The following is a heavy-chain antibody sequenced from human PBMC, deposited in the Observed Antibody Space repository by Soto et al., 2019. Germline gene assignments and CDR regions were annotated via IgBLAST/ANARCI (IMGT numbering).Heavy chain of an antibody. CDR1: GFTFSSYW. D-gene: IGHD1-20*01. J-gene: IGHJ3*02. V-gene: IGHV3-7*01. CDR3: ARDQGYNWNDDAFDI. CDR2: IKQDGREE. Sequence: GESLKISCATSGFTFSSYWISWVRQAPGKGLEGVANIKQDGREEYYGDSVKGRFTISRDNAKNSLYLQMNSLRAEDTAVYYCARDQGYNWNDDAFDIWGQGTMVTVSS.